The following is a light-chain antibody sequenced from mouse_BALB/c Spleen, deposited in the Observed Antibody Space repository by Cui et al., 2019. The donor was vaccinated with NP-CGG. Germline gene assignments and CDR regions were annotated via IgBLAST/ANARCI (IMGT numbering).Light chain of an antibody. CDR1: TGAVTTSNY. Sequence: QAVVIQAHASTTSPGETVTLTCRSSTGAVTTSNYANWVQEKPDHLFTGLIGGTNNRAPGVPARFSGSLIGDKAALTITGAQTEDEAIYFCALWYSNHWVFGGGTKLTVL. V-gene: IGLV1*01. CDR2: GTN. J-gene: IGLJ1*01. CDR3: ALWYSNHWV.